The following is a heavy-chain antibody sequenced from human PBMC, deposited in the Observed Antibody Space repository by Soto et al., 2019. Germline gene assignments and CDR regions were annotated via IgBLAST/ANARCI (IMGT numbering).Heavy chain of an antibody. CDR2: VDHRGRT. V-gene: IGHV4-38-2*01. J-gene: IGHJ4*02. D-gene: IGHD3-10*01. Sequence: ASETLSLTCAVSGYSINSDYYWGWIRQPPGKGLEWIGSVDHRGRTYYSPSLRSRLTIFIDTSKNQFSLRLTSVTAADTAMYFCAKKGYYPSGKINLFDSWGPGTLVTVSS. CDR1: GYSINSDYY. CDR3: AKKGYYPSGKINLFDS.